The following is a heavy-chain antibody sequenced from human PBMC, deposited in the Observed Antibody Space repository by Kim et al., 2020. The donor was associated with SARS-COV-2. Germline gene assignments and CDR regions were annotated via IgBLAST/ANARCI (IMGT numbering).Heavy chain of an antibody. V-gene: IGHV4-4*07. Sequence: SETLSLTCTVSGDSISAYYWSWVRQPAGKGLEWVGRLHSSGSTNYNPSLKNRVTMSVDTSKNQFSLSLSSVTAADTAAYYCAREAYLTRSTWQYWNVDLWGRGTLVTVSS. CDR3: AREAYLTRSTWQYWNVDL. J-gene: IGHJ2*01. CDR2: LHSSGST. D-gene: IGHD1-20*01. CDR1: GDSISAYY.